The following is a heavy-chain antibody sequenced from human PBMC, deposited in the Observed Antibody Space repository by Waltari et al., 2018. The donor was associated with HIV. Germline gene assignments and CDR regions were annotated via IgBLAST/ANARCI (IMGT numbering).Heavy chain of an antibody. V-gene: IGHV3-23*01. CDR2: ISGGATGT. J-gene: IGHJ2*01. CDR1: GFSFSSPA. Sequence: EVQLLESGGGLVQPGGSLRLSCAASGFSFSSPAISWVRQVPGKGLEWVSGISGGATGTYYADPVKGRFTISRDNSKSTLYLQMNSLRADDTAVYYCAKVRTTVTAVFYFDIWGRGALVTVSS. CDR3: AKVRTTVTAVFYFDI. D-gene: IGHD4-17*01.